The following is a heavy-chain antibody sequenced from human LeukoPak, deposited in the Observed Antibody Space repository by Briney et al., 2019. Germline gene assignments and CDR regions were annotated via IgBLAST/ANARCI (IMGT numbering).Heavy chain of an antibody. CDR2: IYYSGST. V-gene: IGHV4-59*01. CDR3: ARSYYDSSGYLDY. D-gene: IGHD3-22*01. J-gene: IGHJ4*02. Sequence: SETLSLTCTVSGGSISSYYWSWIRQPPGKGLEWIGYIYYSGSTNYNPSLKSRVTISVDTSKKQFSLKLSSVTAADTALYYCARSYYDSSGYLDYWGQGTLVTVSS. CDR1: GGSISSYY.